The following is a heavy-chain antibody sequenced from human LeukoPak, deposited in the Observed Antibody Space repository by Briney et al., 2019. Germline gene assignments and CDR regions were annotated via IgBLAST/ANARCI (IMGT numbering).Heavy chain of an antibody. CDR1: GGSISSSSYS. V-gene: IGHV4-39*01. Sequence: SETLSLTCTVSGGSISSSSYSWGWIRQPPGKGLEWIGNIYYSGSTYYNPSLKSRVTIFVDTSNNQFSLKLSSVTAADTAVYYCASHSGSYFLFDYWGQGTLVTVSS. J-gene: IGHJ4*02. D-gene: IGHD1-26*01. CDR2: IYYSGST. CDR3: ASHSGSYFLFDY.